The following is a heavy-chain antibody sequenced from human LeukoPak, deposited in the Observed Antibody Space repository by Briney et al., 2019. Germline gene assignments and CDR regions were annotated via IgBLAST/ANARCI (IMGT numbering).Heavy chain of an antibody. Sequence: GGSLRLSCAASGFTFSSYWMHWVGQAPGKGLGWVSRINSDGSSTGYADSGKGRFTISRDNAKNTLYLQMNSLRAEDTAVYYCARGDIVVVPAAIVDYWGQGTLVTVSS. CDR2: INSDGSST. CDR1: GFTFSSYW. D-gene: IGHD2-2*02. J-gene: IGHJ4*02. V-gene: IGHV3-74*01. CDR3: ARGDIVVVPAAIVDY.